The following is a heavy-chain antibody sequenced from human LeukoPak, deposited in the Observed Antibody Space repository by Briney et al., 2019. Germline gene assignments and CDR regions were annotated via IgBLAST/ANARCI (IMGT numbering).Heavy chain of an antibody. V-gene: IGHV3-23*01. CDR3: AKAISVYYDFWSGYLHFDY. CDR1: GFTFSSYA. J-gene: IGHJ4*02. Sequence: PGGSLRLSCAASGFTFSSYAMSLVRQAPGKGLEWVSAISGSGGSTYYADSVKGRFTTSRDNSKNTLYLQMNSLRAEDTAVYYCAKAISVYYDFWSGYLHFDYWGQGTLVTVSS. CDR2: ISGSGGST. D-gene: IGHD3-3*01.